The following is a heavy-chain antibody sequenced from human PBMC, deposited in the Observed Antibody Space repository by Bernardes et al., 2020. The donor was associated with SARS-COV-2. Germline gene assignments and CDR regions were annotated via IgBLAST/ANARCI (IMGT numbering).Heavy chain of an antibody. D-gene: IGHD3-3*01. CDR1: GYTFTGYY. CDR2: INPNSGGT. J-gene: IGHJ6*02. Sequence: ASVKVSCKASGYTFTGYYMHWVRQAPGQGLEWMGWINPNSGGTNYAQKFQGRVTMTRDTSISTAYMELSRLRSDDTAVYYCAREATKITIFGVVTRYGMDVWGQGTTVTVS. CDR3: AREATKITIFGVVTRYGMDV. V-gene: IGHV1-2*02.